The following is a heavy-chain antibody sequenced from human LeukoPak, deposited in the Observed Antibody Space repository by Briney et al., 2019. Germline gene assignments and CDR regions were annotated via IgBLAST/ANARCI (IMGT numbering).Heavy chain of an antibody. CDR1: GGTFSSYA. V-gene: IGHV1-69*04. CDR3: ADFSGSYWSPHAFDI. Sequence: ASVKVSCKASGGTFSSYAISWVRQAPGQGLEWMGRIIPILGIANYAQKFQGRVTITADKSTSTAYMELSSLRSEDTAVYYCADFSGSYWSPHAFDIWGQGTMVTVSS. D-gene: IGHD1-26*01. CDR2: IIPILGIA. J-gene: IGHJ3*02.